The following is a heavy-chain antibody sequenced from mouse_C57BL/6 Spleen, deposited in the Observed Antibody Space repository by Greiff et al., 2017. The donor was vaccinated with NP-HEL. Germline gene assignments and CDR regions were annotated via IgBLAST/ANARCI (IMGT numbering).Heavy chain of an antibody. V-gene: IGHV1-69*01. Sequence: QVQLQQPGAELVMPGASVKLSCKASGYTFTSYWMHWVKQRPGQGLEWIGEIDPSDSYTNYNQKFKGKSTLTVDKSSSTAYMQLSSLTSEDSAVYYCARTYDPSYWYFDVWGTGTTVTVSS. CDR2: IDPSDSYT. D-gene: IGHD2-3*01. CDR1: GYTFTSYW. CDR3: ARTYDPSYWYFDV. J-gene: IGHJ1*03.